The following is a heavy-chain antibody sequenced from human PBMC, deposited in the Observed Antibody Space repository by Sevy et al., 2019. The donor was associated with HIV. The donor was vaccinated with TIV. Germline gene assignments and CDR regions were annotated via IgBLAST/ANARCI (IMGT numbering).Heavy chain of an antibody. V-gene: IGHV3-48*02. CDR2: IGTGAGVT. CDR3: ARCPGHYSIDY. J-gene: IGHJ4*02. CDR1: GFTFNTYS. Sequence: GESLKISCAASGFTFNTYSLIWVRQTPGKGLEWLSFIGTGAGVTYYADSVKGRFTISRDNDKNSLYLQMNSLRDEDTAVYYCARCPGHYSIDYWGQGTLVTVSS. D-gene: IGHD2-21*01.